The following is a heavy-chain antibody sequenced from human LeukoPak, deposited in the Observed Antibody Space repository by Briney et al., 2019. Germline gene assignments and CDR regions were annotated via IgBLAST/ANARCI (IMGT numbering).Heavy chain of an antibody. CDR3: AKDAPVRAHYYYYMDV. D-gene: IGHD3-10*01. CDR2: ISWDGGST. Sequence: GGSLRLSCAASGFTFDDYGMSWVRQAPGKGLEWVSLISWDGGSTYYANSVKGRFTISRDNSKNSLYLQMNSLRAEDTALYYCAKDAPVRAHYYYYMDVWGKGTTVTVSS. CDR1: GFTFDDYG. V-gene: IGHV3-43D*03. J-gene: IGHJ6*03.